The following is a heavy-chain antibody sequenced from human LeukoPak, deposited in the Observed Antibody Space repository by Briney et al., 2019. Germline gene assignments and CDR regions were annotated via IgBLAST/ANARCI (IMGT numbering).Heavy chain of an antibody. D-gene: IGHD3-10*01. CDR2: IYYSGST. V-gene: IGHV4-39*01. Sequence: SETLSLTCTVSGGSISSSSYYWGWIRQPPGKGLEWIGIIYYSGSTYYNPSLKSRVTISVDTSKNQFSLKLSSVTAADTAVYYCARLVRGDTYYNYYMDVWGKGTTVTISS. J-gene: IGHJ6*03. CDR1: GGSISSSSYY. CDR3: ARLVRGDTYYNYYMDV.